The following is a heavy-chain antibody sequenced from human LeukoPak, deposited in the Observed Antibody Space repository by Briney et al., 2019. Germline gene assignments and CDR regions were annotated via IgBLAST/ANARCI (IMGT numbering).Heavy chain of an antibody. Sequence: GGSLRLSCAASGFTFSSYGMHWVRQAPGKGLEWVAVISYDGSNKYYAGSVKGRFTISRDNSKNTLYLQMNSLRAEDTAVYYCAKGQEGIEAAGSDYWGQGTLVTVSS. D-gene: IGHD6-13*01. J-gene: IGHJ4*02. V-gene: IGHV3-30*18. CDR3: AKGQEGIEAAGSDY. CDR2: ISYDGSNK. CDR1: GFTFSSYG.